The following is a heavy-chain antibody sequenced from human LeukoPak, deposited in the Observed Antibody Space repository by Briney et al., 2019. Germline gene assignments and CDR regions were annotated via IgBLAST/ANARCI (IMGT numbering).Heavy chain of an antibody. CDR1: GFTFSSYG. V-gene: IGHV3-30*02. J-gene: IGHJ4*02. Sequence: GGSLRLSCAASGFTFSSYGMHWVRQAPGKGLEWVAFIRYDGSNKYYADSVKGRFTISRDNSKNTLYLQMNSLRAEDTAVYYCAKGLQGIAAADGGYFDYWGQGTLVTVSS. D-gene: IGHD6-13*01. CDR2: IRYDGSNK. CDR3: AKGLQGIAAADGGYFDY.